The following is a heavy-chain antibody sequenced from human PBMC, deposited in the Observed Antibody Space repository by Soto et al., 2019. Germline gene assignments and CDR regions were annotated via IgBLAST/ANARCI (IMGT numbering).Heavy chain of an antibody. CDR1: GFTFSSYI. D-gene: IGHD6-13*01. J-gene: IGHJ3*02. CDR3: ARESAAAGLSAFDI. V-gene: IGHV3-21*01. CDR2: ISSSSSYI. Sequence: GSLRLSCAASGFTFSSYIMNWVRQAPGKGLEWVSSISSSSSYIYYADSVKGRFTISRDNAKNSLYLQMNSLRAEDTAVYYCARESAAAGLSAFDIWGQGTMVTVSS.